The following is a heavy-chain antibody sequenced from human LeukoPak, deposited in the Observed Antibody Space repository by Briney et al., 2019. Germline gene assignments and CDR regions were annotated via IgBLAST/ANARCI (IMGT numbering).Heavy chain of an antibody. CDR3: AKGYRGSHQPDY. J-gene: IGHJ4*02. CDR1: GFTFTNYA. D-gene: IGHD1-26*01. CDR2: ISYDGSNK. Sequence: PGGSLRLSCAASGFTFTNYAMHWVRQAPGKGLEWVAVISYDGSNKYYADSVKGRFSISRDNSKNTLYLQMNSLRAEDTAVFYCAKGYRGSHQPDYWGQGTLVTVSS. V-gene: IGHV3-30*04.